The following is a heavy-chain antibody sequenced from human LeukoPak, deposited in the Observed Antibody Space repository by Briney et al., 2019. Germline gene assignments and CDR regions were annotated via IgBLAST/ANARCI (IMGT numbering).Heavy chain of an antibody. CDR1: GVIFSNYA. CDR3: ARGLTTSDY. D-gene: IGHD4-17*01. Sequence: PGRSLILSCAASGVIFSNYAMHWVRQAPGEGLEWVAVIWYDGSNEQYADSVKGRFTISRDNSKNTLYLQMNSLRAEDTALYYCARGLTTSDYWGQGTLVTVSS. CDR2: IWYDGSNE. J-gene: IGHJ4*02. V-gene: IGHV3-33*01.